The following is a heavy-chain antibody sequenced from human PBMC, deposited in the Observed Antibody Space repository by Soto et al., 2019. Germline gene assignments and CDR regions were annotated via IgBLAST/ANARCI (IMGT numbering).Heavy chain of an antibody. CDR3: FCGGSCYRYYYYGMDV. V-gene: IGHV3-23*01. Sequence: GGSLRLSCAASGFTFSSYAMSWVRQAPGKGLEWVSAISGSGGSTYYADSVKGRFTISRDNSKNTLYLQMNSLRAEDTAVYYCFCGGSCYRYYYYGMDVWGQGTTVTVSS. D-gene: IGHD2-15*01. CDR1: GFTFSSYA. CDR2: ISGSGGST. J-gene: IGHJ6*02.